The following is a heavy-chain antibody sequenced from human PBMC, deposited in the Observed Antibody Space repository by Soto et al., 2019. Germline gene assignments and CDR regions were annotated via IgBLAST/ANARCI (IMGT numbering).Heavy chain of an antibody. D-gene: IGHD2-15*01. J-gene: IGHJ4*02. CDR3: ARDRYCSGGSCYSGIADY. CDR2: IIPIFGTA. V-gene: IGHV1-69*12. CDR1: GGTFSSYA. Sequence: QVQLVQSGAEVKKPGSSVKVSCKASGGTFSSYAISWVRQAPGQGLEWMGGIIPIFGTANYAQKFQGRVTINADESTSTAYMELSSLRSEDTAVYYCARDRYCSGGSCYSGIADYWGQGTLVTVSS.